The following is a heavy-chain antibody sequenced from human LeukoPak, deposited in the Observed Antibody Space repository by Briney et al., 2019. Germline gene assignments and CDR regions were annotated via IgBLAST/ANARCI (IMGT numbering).Heavy chain of an antibody. D-gene: IGHD2-21*02. J-gene: IGHJ4*02. CDR3: ARDSVVTATGGFFDH. V-gene: IGHV6-1*01. CDR2: IFYRSKWYN. CDR1: GDSVSINSAA. Sequence: SQTLSLTCAISGDSVSINSAAWNWIRQSPSRGLEWLGRIFYRSKWYNDYTASVKSRISINPDTSKNQFSLQLNSVTAEYTALYYCARDSVVTATGGFFDHWGQGTLVTASS.